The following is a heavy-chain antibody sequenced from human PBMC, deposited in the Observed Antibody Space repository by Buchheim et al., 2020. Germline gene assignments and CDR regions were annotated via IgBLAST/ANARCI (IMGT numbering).Heavy chain of an antibody. D-gene: IGHD5-18*01. Sequence: QVQLQESGPGLVEPSETLSLTCTVSGASINNYYCSWIRQPPGKGLEWIGYNYYTANTNYNPSLKSRLTISIDSPKSQFSLKLSSVTAADTAVYYGANFRYSYGFHGSWGQGTL. CDR2: NYYTANT. V-gene: IGHV4-59*01. J-gene: IGHJ5*02. CDR1: GASINNYY. CDR3: ANFRYSYGFHGS.